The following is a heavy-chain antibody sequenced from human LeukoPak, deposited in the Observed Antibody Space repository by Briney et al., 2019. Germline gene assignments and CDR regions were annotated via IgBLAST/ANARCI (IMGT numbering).Heavy chain of an antibody. Sequence: PGGSLRLSCVASGFTFSSYWMSWVRQAPGKGLERVATIKKDGSQKEYVDSMKGRLTISRDNARNSLYLQMNSLRAEDTAVYYCARIIFPVIAVALFDYWGQGTLVTVSS. CDR1: GFTFSSYW. J-gene: IGHJ4*02. CDR3: ARIIFPVIAVALFDY. CDR2: IKKDGSQK. V-gene: IGHV3-7*05. D-gene: IGHD6-19*01.